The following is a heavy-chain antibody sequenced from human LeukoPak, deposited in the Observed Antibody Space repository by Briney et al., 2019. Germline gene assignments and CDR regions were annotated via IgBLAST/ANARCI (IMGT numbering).Heavy chain of an antibody. D-gene: IGHD4-17*01. CDR2: INFDGSTT. CDR3: VRDRLSNDYAHNCFDS. CDR1: GFTFNNHW. Sequence: LTGGSLRLSCAASGFTFNNHWMHWVRQAPGKGLVWVSRINFDGSTTTYADSVKGRFTISRDNANNTLFLYMNSLRAEDTAVYYCVRDRLSNDYAHNCFDSWGQGTLVTVSS. V-gene: IGHV3-74*01. J-gene: IGHJ5*01.